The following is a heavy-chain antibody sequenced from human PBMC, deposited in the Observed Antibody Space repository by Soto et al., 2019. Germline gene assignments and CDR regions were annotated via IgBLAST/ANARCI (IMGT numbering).Heavy chain of an antibody. CDR2: IRRKAYGGTT. CDR3: TRSLAIDFDS. CDR1: GFNVGVHA. Sequence: GGSLRLSCSASGFNVGVHAMSWVRQAPGKGLEWVGFIRRKAYGGTTDYAASVKGRFTISRDDSKSIAYLYMNSLKIEDTAVYYCTRSLAIDFDSWGQGTLVTVSS. J-gene: IGHJ4*02. V-gene: IGHV3-49*04.